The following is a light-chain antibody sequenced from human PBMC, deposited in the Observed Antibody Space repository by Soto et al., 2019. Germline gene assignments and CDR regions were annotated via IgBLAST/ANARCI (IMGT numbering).Light chain of an antibody. CDR3: NSYTSSSTYV. CDR1: SSDVGGFNY. V-gene: IGLV2-14*03. Sequence: QSVLTQPASGSGSPGQSIPISCTGTSSDVGGFNYVSWYQQHPGKAPKLMIYDVTNRPSGVSYRFSGSKSGNTASLTISGLQAEDEADYYCNSYTSSSTYVFGTGTKVTVL. CDR2: DVT. J-gene: IGLJ1*01.